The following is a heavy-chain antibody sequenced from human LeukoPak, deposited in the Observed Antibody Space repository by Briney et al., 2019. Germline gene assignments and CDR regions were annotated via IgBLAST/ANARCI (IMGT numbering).Heavy chain of an antibody. Sequence: ASVKVSCKTSGYTFTGIGSYLYWVRQAPGQGPEWMGGIIPISGTANYAQKFQGRVTITADESTSTVYMELSSLRSEDTAVYYCARAVSPRDILTGYYNVIGFDPWGQGTLVTVSS. J-gene: IGHJ5*02. V-gene: IGHV1-69*13. CDR3: ARAVSPRDILTGYYNVIGFDP. CDR2: IIPISGTA. CDR1: GYTFTGIGS. D-gene: IGHD3-9*01.